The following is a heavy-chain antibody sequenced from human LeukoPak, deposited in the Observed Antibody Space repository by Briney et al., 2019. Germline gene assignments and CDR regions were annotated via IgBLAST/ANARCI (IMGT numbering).Heavy chain of an antibody. D-gene: IGHD6-13*01. CDR3: ARDRSRIYDFEY. CDR1: GYTFTSYD. CDR2: MNPNSGNT. Sequence: ASVKVSCKASGYTFTSYDINWVRQATGQGLEWMGWMNPNSGNTGYAQKFQGRVTMTRNTSISTAYMELSSLRSEDTAVYYCARDRSRIYDFEYWGQGTLVTVSS. J-gene: IGHJ4*02. V-gene: IGHV1-8*01.